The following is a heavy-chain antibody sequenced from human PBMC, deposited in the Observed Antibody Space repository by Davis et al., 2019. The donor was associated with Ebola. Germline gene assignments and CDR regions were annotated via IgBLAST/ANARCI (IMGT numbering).Heavy chain of an antibody. Sequence: GGSLRLSCAASGFTVSSNYMSWVRQAPGKGLEWVSAISGSGGSTYYADSVKGRFTISRDDSKNTAYLQMNSLKTEDTAVYYCTSSYASSSGDYWGQGTLVTVSS. V-gene: IGHV3-23*01. J-gene: IGHJ4*02. CDR2: ISGSGGST. CDR1: GFTVSSNY. D-gene: IGHD6-6*01. CDR3: TSSYASSSGDY.